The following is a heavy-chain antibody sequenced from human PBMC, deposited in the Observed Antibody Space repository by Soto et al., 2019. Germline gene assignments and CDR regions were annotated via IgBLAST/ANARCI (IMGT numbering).Heavy chain of an antibody. CDR2: ISYDGSNK. Sequence: QVQLVESGGGVVQPGRSLRLSCAASGFTFSSYAMHWVRQAPGKGLEWVAVISYDGSNKYYADPVKGRFTISRDNSKNTLYLQMNSLRAEDTAVYYCARSSSDFWSGYYPSDVWGQGTTVTVSS. CDR3: ARSSSDFWSGYYPSDV. D-gene: IGHD3-3*01. V-gene: IGHV3-30-3*01. CDR1: GFTFSSYA. J-gene: IGHJ6*02.